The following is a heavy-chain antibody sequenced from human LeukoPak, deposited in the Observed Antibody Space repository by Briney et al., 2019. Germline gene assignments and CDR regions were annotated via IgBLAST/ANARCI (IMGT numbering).Heavy chain of an antibody. CDR1: GYTFTSYA. J-gene: IGHJ4*02. Sequence: GASVKVSCKASGYTFTSYAMNWVRQAPGQGLEWMGWINTNTGKPTYAQGFTGRFVSSLDSSVSTAYLQINSLNAEGTAVYYCARAASLDYWGQGTLVTVSS. CDR3: ARAASLDY. V-gene: IGHV7-4-1*02. CDR2: INTNTGKP. D-gene: IGHD2-2*01.